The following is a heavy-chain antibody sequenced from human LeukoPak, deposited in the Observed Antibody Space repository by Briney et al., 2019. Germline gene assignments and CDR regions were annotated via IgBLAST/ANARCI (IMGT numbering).Heavy chain of an antibody. CDR1: GFTFDDYA. D-gene: IGHD2-2*01. CDR2: ISWNGGSI. Sequence: GGSLRLSCAASGFTFDDYAMHWVRQAPGKGLEWVSGISWNGGSIGYADSVKGRFTISRDNAMNSLFLQMNSLRAEDTALYYCAKDRSWGGVVVPAASDTFDIWGQGTMVTVSS. J-gene: IGHJ3*02. CDR3: AKDRSWGGVVVPAASDTFDI. V-gene: IGHV3-9*01.